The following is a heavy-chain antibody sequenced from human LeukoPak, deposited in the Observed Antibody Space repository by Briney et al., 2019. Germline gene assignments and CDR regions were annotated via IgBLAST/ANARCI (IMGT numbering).Heavy chain of an antibody. CDR1: GFTFSNYA. J-gene: IGHJ4*02. CDR3: ARDSNWNNGGFDY. V-gene: IGHV3-23*01. Sequence: GGSLRLSCGASGFTFSNYAMSWVRQAPGEGLEWVSTSSGSGGSTYYGDSVKGRFTISRDNVKNTLHLQMSSLRAEDTAIYYCARDSNWNNGGFDYWGQGTLVTVSA. D-gene: IGHD1/OR15-1a*01. CDR2: SSGSGGST.